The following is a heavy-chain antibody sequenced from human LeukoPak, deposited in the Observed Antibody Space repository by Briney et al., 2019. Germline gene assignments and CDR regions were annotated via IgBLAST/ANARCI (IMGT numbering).Heavy chain of an antibody. D-gene: IGHD3/OR15-3a*01. J-gene: IGHJ3*02. CDR3: ARYGLGAHAFDI. CDR2: IYSGGST. Sequence: PGGSLRLSCAASGFTFSSYAMSWVRQAPGKGLEWVSVIYSGGSTYYADSVKGRFTISRDNSKNTLYLQMNSLRAEDTAVYYCARYGLGAHAFDIWGQGTMVTVSS. V-gene: IGHV3-66*01. CDR1: GFTFSSYA.